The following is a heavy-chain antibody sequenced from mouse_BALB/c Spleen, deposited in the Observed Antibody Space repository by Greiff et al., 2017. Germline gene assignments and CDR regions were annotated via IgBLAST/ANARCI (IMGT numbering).Heavy chain of an antibody. Sequence: QVQLQQSGAELVRPGASVTLSCKASGYTFTDYEMHWVKQTPVHGLEWIGAIDPETGGTAYNQKFKGKATLTADKSSSTAYMELRSLTSEDSAVYYCTRGNYGYGGVDYWGQGTTHRVSS. D-gene: IGHD2-2*01. CDR3: TRGNYGYGGVDY. V-gene: IGHV1-15*01. J-gene: IGHJ2*01. CDR1: GYTFTDYE. CDR2: IDPETGGT.